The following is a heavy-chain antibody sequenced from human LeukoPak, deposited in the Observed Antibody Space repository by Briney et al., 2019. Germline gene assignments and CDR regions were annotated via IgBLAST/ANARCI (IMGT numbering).Heavy chain of an antibody. J-gene: IGHJ4*02. Sequence: GASVTVSFKVSGNSLSELSIQWVRQAPGKGLECLGGFDPEEAKMVYAQNFQGRVTMTEDTSTQTAYMELSGLTSDDTAVYYCTTRSGDFWSGFVNWGQGTLVTVSS. V-gene: IGHV1-24*01. CDR1: GNSLSELS. D-gene: IGHD3-3*01. CDR3: TTRSGDFWSGFVN. CDR2: FDPEEAKM.